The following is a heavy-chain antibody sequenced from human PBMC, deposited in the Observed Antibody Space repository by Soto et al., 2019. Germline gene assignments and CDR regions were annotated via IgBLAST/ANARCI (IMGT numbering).Heavy chain of an antibody. V-gene: IGHV3-66*01. CDR3: ARERKSIAARERFDY. Sequence: PGGSLRLSCAASGFTVSSNYMSWVRQAPGKGLEWVSVIYSGGSTYYADSVKGRFTISRDNSKNTLYLQMNSLRAEDTAVYYCARERKSIAARERFDYWGQGTLVTVSS. J-gene: IGHJ4*02. CDR1: GFTVSSNY. CDR2: IYSGGST. D-gene: IGHD6-6*01.